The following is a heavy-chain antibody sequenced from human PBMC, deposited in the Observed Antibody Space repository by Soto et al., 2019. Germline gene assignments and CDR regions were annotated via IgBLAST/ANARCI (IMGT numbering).Heavy chain of an antibody. Sequence: SETLSLTCTVSDGSISAYYWSWIRQPPGKGLEWIGYIYYTGSTNYYPSFKSRVTISLDTSKNQFSLELRSVTAEDTAVYYCGRGIWGGYRQYYFDYWGQGTQVTVSS. CDR3: GRGIWGGYRQYYFDY. V-gene: IGHV4-59*08. CDR2: IYYTGST. D-gene: IGHD3-16*02. J-gene: IGHJ4*02. CDR1: DGSISAYY.